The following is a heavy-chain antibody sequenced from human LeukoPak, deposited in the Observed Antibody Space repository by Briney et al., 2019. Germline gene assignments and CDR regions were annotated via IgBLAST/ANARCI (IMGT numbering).Heavy chain of an antibody. V-gene: IGHV3-7*01. CDR2: IKQDGSDK. D-gene: IGHD3-16*01. CDR1: GFTFSSYW. CDR3: ARDGRFGGPDFDY. Sequence: GGSLRLSCAASGFTFSSYWMTWVRQAPGKGLEWVANIKQDGSDKYYMDSVRGRFTISRDNAKNSLFLQMNSLRAEDTAVYYCARDGRFGGPDFDYWGQGALVTVSS. J-gene: IGHJ4*02.